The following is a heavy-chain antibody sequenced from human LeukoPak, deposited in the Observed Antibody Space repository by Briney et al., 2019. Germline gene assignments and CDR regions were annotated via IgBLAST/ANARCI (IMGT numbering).Heavy chain of an antibody. D-gene: IGHD3-10*01. CDR3: ARARSGPYGSGSLDAFDI. Sequence: ASVTVSCTASGYTFTGYYMHWVRQAPGQGLEWMGWINPNSGGTDYAQKFQGRVTITADTSTSTAYMQLSSLRSEDTAVYYCARARSGPYGSGSLDAFDIWGQGTMVTVSS. CDR1: GYTFTGYY. CDR2: INPNSGGT. V-gene: IGHV1-2*02. J-gene: IGHJ3*02.